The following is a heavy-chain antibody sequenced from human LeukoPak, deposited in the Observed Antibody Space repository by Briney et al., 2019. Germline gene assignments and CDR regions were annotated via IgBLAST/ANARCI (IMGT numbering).Heavy chain of an antibody. Sequence: GGSLRLSCAASGFTFDAYAMHWVRQAPGKGLQWVSLISGDGGSTFYAGSVKGRFTISRDNSKNSLYLQMNSLGIEDTALYYCAKTQGYCSSTTCRPYSSSWPFNFWGQGTLVTVSS. J-gene: IGHJ4*02. D-gene: IGHD2-2*01. CDR1: GFTFDAYA. V-gene: IGHV3-43*02. CDR2: ISGDGGST. CDR3: AKTQGYCSSTTCRPYSSSWPFNF.